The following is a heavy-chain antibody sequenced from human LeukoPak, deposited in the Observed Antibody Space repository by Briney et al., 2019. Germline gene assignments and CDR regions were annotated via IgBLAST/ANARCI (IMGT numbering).Heavy chain of an antibody. CDR1: GFTFSSYG. D-gene: IGHD3-3*01. CDR2: ISYDGSNK. Sequence: GGSLRLSCAASGFTFSSYGMHWVRQAPGKGLEWVAVISYDGSNKYYADSVKGRFTISRDNSKNTLYLQMNSLRAEDTAVYYCAKVKDFWSGYYLYDYWGQGTLVTVSS. CDR3: AKVKDFWSGYYLYDY. J-gene: IGHJ4*02. V-gene: IGHV3-30*18.